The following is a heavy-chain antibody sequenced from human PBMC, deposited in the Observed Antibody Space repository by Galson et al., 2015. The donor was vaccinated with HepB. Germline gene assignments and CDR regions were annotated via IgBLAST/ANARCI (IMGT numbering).Heavy chain of an antibody. D-gene: IGHD3-22*01. Sequence: SLRLSCAASGFTFNSYGMHWVSQAPGKGLEWVAVISYDGRNIHYADSVKGRFTISRDNSKNTLYLQMNSLRPEDTAVYYCARDRRVQVSSMILVITYYFDYWGQGTLVTVSS. CDR2: ISYDGRNI. CDR3: ARDRRVQVSSMILVITYYFDY. CDR1: GFTFNSYG. J-gene: IGHJ4*02. V-gene: IGHV3-33*05.